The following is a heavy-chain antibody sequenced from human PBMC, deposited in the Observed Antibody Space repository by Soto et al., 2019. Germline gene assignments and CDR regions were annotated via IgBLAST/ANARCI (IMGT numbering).Heavy chain of an antibody. D-gene: IGHD3-22*01. Sequence: SETLSLTCAVSGYSISTGYYWGWIRQPPGKGLEWIGSIYHSRTTYHHPTLKSRVTISVDTSKIQFSLNLSSVTAADTAVDYCTRSFYYDTSGYLNWFDPWGQGTLVTVSS. V-gene: IGHV4-38-2*01. CDR1: GYSISTGYY. CDR3: TRSFYYDTSGYLNWFDP. J-gene: IGHJ5*02. CDR2: IYHSRTT.